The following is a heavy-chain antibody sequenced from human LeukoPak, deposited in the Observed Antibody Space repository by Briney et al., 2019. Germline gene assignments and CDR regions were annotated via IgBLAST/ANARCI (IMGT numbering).Heavy chain of an antibody. D-gene: IGHD3-10*01. CDR3: AISNGITVFRGVPTWFDP. V-gene: IGHV3-23*01. Sequence: PGGSLRLSCAASGFTFSSYAMTWVRQAPGRGLEWVSTISDFGTTTYYADSVEGRFTISRDNSKNTLYLQMDTLRAEDTALYYCAISNGITVFRGVPTWFDPWGQGTLVTVSS. J-gene: IGHJ5*02. CDR2: ISDFGTTT. CDR1: GFTFSSYA.